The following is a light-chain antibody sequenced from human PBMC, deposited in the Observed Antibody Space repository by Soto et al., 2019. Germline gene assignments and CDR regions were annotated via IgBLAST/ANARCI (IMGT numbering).Light chain of an antibody. J-gene: IGKJ3*01. CDR1: QRVGSTY. Sequence: EIVLTQSPGTLSLSPGERATLSCRASQRVGSTYLSWYQQKPGQAPKLRIYGVSSRATGIPDRFSGSGSGTDFTLTISRLEPEDFAVYYCQQYGTSPLTFGPGTKVDI. V-gene: IGKV3-20*01. CDR2: GVS. CDR3: QQYGTSPLT.